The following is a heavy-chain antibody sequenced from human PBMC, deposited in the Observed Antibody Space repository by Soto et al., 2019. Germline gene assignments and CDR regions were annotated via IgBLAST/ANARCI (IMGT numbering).Heavy chain of an antibody. CDR1: GFTFSSFW. V-gene: IGHV3-74*01. D-gene: IGHD3-22*01. CDR2: INSDGSSA. CDR3: AKNPGYYYDSTGYHFDY. Sequence: GGSLRLSCAASGFTFSSFWMHWVRQAPGKGLVWVSRINSDGSSASYADSVKGRFTISRDNSKNTLYLQMNSLRAEDTAVYYCAKNPGYYYDSTGYHFDYWGQGTLVTVSS. J-gene: IGHJ4*02.